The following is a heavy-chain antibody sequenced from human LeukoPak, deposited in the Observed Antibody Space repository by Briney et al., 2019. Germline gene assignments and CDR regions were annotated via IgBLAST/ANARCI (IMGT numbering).Heavy chain of an antibody. CDR2: TYYRSKWFT. J-gene: IGHJ4*02. CDR1: GDTVSSNSAA. Sequence: SQTLSLTCDISGDTVSSNSAAWSWIRQSPSRGLEWLGRTYYRSKWFTDYAMSVKGRMTINPDTSKNQFSLQLNSVTPEDTAVYYCARDLHELELYYFDSWGQGTLVIVSS. CDR3: ARDLHELELYYFDS. V-gene: IGHV6-1*01. D-gene: IGHD1-7*01.